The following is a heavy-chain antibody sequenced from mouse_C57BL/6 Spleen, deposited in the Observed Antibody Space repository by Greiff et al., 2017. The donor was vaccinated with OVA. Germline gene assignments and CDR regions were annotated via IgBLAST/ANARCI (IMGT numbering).Heavy chain of an antibody. J-gene: IGHJ4*01. CDR2: INPGSGGT. Sequence: QVQLQQSGAELVRPGTSVKVSCKASGYAFTNYLIEWVKQRPGQGLEWIGVINPGSGGTNYNEKFKGKATLTADKSSSTAYMQLSSLTSEDSAVYFCAMVTTGDYYAMDYWGQGTSVTVSS. CDR3: AMVTTGDYYAMDY. D-gene: IGHD2-2*01. V-gene: IGHV1-54*01. CDR1: GYAFTNYL.